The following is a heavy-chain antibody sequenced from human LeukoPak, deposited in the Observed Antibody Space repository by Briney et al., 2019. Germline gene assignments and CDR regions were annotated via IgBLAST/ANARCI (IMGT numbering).Heavy chain of an antibody. CDR1: GFTVSSNY. D-gene: IGHD6-6*01. Sequence: GGSLRLSCAASGFTVSSNYMSWVRQAPGKGLEWVSSISSSSSYVYYADSVKGRFTISRDNAKNSLYLQMNSLRAEDTAVYYCARANGGSSSSTFDYWGQGTLVTVSS. V-gene: IGHV3-21*01. CDR2: ISSSSSYV. CDR3: ARANGGSSSSTFDY. J-gene: IGHJ4*02.